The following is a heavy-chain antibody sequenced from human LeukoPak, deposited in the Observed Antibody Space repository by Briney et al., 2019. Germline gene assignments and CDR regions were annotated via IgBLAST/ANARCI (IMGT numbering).Heavy chain of an antibody. CDR1: GFTFSDYY. CDR3: ARAPADFYYYYYYMDV. Sequence: GGSLRLSCAASGFTFSDYYMSWIRQAPGKGLEWVSYISSSGSTIYYADSVKGRFTISRDNAKNSLYLQMNSLRAEDTAVYYCARAPADFYYYYYYMDVWGKGTTVTVSS. J-gene: IGHJ6*03. D-gene: IGHD3-3*01. CDR2: ISSSGSTI. V-gene: IGHV3-11*04.